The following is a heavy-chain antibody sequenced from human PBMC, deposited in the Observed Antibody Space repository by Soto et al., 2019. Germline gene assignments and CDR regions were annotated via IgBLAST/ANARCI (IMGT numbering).Heavy chain of an antibody. D-gene: IGHD3-22*01. J-gene: IGHJ4*02. CDR2: IIPIFGTA. V-gene: IGHV1-69*06. CDR1: GGTFDIYG. CDR3: ARGGIHYYDSSGHAFDY. Sequence: QVQLVQSGAEVKKPGSSVKVSCEASGGTFDIYGFNWARQAPGQGLEWMGTIIPIFGTADYAQKFEGRVSITADKSTSTAYMELRSLTSEDTAMYYCARGGIHYYDSSGHAFDYWGQGTLITVSS.